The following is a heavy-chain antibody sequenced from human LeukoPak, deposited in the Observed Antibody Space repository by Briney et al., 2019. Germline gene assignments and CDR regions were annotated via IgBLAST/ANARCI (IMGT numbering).Heavy chain of an antibody. V-gene: IGHV3-23*01. Sequence: GGSLRLSCAASAFTFSSYAMSWVRQAPGKGLEWVSVISGSGGSTYYADSVKGRFTISRDNSQNTLYLQTNNLRAEDTAVYYCAKDQANYGGNSFDYWGQGTLVTVSS. J-gene: IGHJ4*02. CDR2: ISGSGGST. CDR1: AFTFSSYA. CDR3: AKDQANYGGNSFDY. D-gene: IGHD4-23*01.